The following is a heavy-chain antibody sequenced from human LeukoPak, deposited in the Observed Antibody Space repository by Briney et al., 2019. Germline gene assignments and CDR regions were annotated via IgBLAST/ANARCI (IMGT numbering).Heavy chain of an antibody. V-gene: IGHV4-59*01. D-gene: IGHD3-22*01. J-gene: IGHJ6*02. Sequence: PSETLSLTCTVSGGSISSYYWSWIRQPPGKGLEWIGYIYYSGSTSYNPSLKSRVTISVDTSKNQFSLKLSSVTAADTAVYYCARVSRDSSGYVGMDVWGQGTTVTVSS. CDR2: IYYSGST. CDR3: ARVSRDSSGYVGMDV. CDR1: GGSISSYY.